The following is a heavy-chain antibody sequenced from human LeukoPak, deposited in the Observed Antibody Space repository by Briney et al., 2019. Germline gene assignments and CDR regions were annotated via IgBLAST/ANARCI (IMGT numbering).Heavy chain of an antibody. CDR1: GYTFTTAA. V-gene: IGHV1-3*04. J-gene: IGHJ5*02. CDR3: ARADNGGNWFDP. D-gene: IGHD4-23*01. CDR2: INTGNGNA. Sequence: ASVKVSCKASGYTFTTAAMHWVRQAPGQRLEWMGWINTGNGNAKYSQKFQGRVTITRDTSASTAYMELSSLKSEDTGVYFCARADNGGNWFDPWGQGTLVTVSS.